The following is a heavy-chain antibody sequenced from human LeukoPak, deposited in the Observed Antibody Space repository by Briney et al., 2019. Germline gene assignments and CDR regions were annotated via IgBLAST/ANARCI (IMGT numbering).Heavy chain of an antibody. V-gene: IGHV3-74*01. D-gene: IGHD3-9*01. Sequence: GGSLRLSCAASAFTLSSYWMHWVRQAPGKGLVWVSRINSDGSSTSYADSVKVRFTISRDNAKNTLYLQMNSLRAEDTAVYYCARGRPYYDILTGPQGPFDYWGQGTLVTVSS. CDR2: INSDGSST. CDR1: AFTLSSYW. J-gene: IGHJ4*02. CDR3: ARGRPYYDILTGPQGPFDY.